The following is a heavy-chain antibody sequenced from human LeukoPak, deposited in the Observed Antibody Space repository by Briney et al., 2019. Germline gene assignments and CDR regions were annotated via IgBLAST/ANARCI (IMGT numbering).Heavy chain of an antibody. D-gene: IGHD3-22*01. CDR1: GFTFSSYA. V-gene: IGHV3-23*01. CDR2: ISGSGGST. Sequence: QPGGSLRLSCAASGFTFSSYAMSWVRQAPGKGLEWVSAISGSGGSTYYADSVKGRFTISRDNSKDTLYLQMNSLRAEDTAVYYCAKVYYDSSGYNDYWGQGTLVTVSS. J-gene: IGHJ4*02. CDR3: AKVYYDSSGYNDY.